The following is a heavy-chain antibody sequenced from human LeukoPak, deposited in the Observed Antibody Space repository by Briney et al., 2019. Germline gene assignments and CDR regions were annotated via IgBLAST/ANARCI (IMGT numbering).Heavy chain of an antibody. V-gene: IGHV4-61*08. CDR2: VYYSGTT. J-gene: IGHJ5*02. CDR1: GGSISSGDYY. CDR3: ARWLWYSSGPWFNP. D-gene: IGHD6-19*01. Sequence: PSQTLSLTCTVSGGSISSGDYYWSWIRQPPGKGLEWIGYVYYSGTTNYNPSLKSRVAISMDTSKNQFSLNLTSVTAADTAVYYCARWLWYSSGPWFNPWGQGTLVTVSS.